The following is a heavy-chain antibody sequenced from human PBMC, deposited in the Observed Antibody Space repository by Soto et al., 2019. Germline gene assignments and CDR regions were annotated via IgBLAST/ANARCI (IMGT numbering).Heavy chain of an antibody. CDR1: GFTFSSYD. CDR3: ARSGPIDY. D-gene: IGHD6-19*01. J-gene: IGHJ4*02. V-gene: IGHV3-30*03. Sequence: GGSLRLSCAASGFTFSSYDIHWVRQAPGKGLEWVALISYDVSEKYYVDSVMGRFTISRDNAKNSLYLQMNSLRAEDTAVYYCARSGPIDYWGQGTLVTVSS. CDR2: ISYDVSEK.